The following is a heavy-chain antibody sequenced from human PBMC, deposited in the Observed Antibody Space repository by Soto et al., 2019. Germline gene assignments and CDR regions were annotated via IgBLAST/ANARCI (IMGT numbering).Heavy chain of an antibody. J-gene: IGHJ4*02. CDR3: ARHRIEYDYVWPDY. D-gene: IGHD3-16*01. CDR2: IYPDESDT. CDR1: GYSFTKYW. Sequence: GESLKISCKGSGYSFTKYWIGWVRQMPGKGLEWMAIIYPDESDTRYSPSFQGQVTISADKSISTAYLQWSSLKASDTAMYYCARHRIEYDYVWPDYWGQGTLVTVSS. V-gene: IGHV5-51*01.